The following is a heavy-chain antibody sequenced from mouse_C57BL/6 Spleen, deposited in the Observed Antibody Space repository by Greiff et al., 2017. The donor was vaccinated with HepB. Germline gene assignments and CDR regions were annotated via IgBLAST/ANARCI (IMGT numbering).Heavy chain of an antibody. J-gene: IGHJ3*01. Sequence: QVQLQQSGAELVKPGASVKISCKASGYAFSSYWMNWVKQRPGKGLEWIGQIYPGDGDTNYNGKFKGKATLTADKSSSTAYMQLSSLTSEDSAVYLCARSGYDYDPAWFAYWGQGTLVTVSA. D-gene: IGHD2-4*01. CDR3: ARSGYDYDPAWFAY. CDR2: IYPGDGDT. V-gene: IGHV1-80*01. CDR1: GYAFSSYW.